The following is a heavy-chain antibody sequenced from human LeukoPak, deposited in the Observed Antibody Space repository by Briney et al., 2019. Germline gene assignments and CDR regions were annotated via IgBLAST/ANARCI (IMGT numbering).Heavy chain of an antibody. V-gene: IGHV1-69*05. CDR1: GGTFSSYA. D-gene: IGHD6-19*01. J-gene: IGHJ6*03. Sequence: SVKVSCKASGGTFSSYAISWVRQALGQGLEWMGGIIPIFGTANYAQKFQGRVTITTDESTSTAYMELSSLRSGDTAVYYCARVPRKPHSGWYPVPAHYYYYYMDVWGKGTTVTVSS. CDR3: ARVPRKPHSGWYPVPAHYYYYYMDV. CDR2: IIPIFGTA.